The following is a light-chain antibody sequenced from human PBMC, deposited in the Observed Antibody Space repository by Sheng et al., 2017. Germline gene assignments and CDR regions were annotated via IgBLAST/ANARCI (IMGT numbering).Light chain of an antibody. CDR2: GNS. CDR3: QSYDTSRSGNVV. J-gene: IGLJ2*01. CDR1: STNIGNNY. Sequence: QSVLTQPPSVSAAPGQRVTISCSGSSTNIGNNYVSWYQQLPGTAPKLLIYGNSNRPSGVPDRFSGSKSGTSASLAITGLQAEDEADYYCQSYDTSRSGNVVFGGGTKVTVL. V-gene: IGLV1-40*01.